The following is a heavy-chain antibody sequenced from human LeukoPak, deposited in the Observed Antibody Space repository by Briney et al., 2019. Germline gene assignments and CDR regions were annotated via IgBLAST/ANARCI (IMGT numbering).Heavy chain of an antibody. CDR1: GFTFSSYA. Sequence: GGSLRLSCAASGFTFSSYAMSWVRQAPGKGLEWVSAISGSGGSTYYADSVKGRFTISRDNSKNTLYLQMNSLRAEDTAVYYSAKGGYCSSTSCYVDYWGQGTLVTVSS. J-gene: IGHJ4*02. CDR3: AKGGYCSSTSCYVDY. CDR2: ISGSGGST. V-gene: IGHV3-23*01. D-gene: IGHD2-2*01.